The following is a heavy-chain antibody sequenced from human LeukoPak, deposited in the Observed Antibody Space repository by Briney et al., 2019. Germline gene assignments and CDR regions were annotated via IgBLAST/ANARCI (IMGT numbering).Heavy chain of an antibody. Sequence: GESLKISCKGSGYIFASYWIGWVRQMPGKGLEWMGIMYPGDSDTRYSPSFQGQVTISGDQSISTAYLQWSSLKASDTAMYYCARRRNYYGSGSHFDYWGQGTLVTVSS. J-gene: IGHJ4*02. D-gene: IGHD3-10*01. CDR2: MYPGDSDT. V-gene: IGHV5-51*01. CDR1: GYIFASYW. CDR3: ARRRNYYGSGSHFDY.